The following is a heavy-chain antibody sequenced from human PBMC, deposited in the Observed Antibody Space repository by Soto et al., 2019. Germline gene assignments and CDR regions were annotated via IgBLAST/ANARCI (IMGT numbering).Heavy chain of an antibody. Sequence: GGSLRLSCAASGFTFTAYYMTWVRQVPGKGLEWVASINKDGSKQYYVDSVKGRFTISRDNAMNSLYLQMNSLRAGGTALYYCSRENWFQDYWGQGTLVTVSS. J-gene: IGHJ4*02. D-gene: IGHD3-10*01. CDR3: SRENWFQDY. CDR1: GFTFTAYY. CDR2: INKDGSKQ. V-gene: IGHV3-7*03.